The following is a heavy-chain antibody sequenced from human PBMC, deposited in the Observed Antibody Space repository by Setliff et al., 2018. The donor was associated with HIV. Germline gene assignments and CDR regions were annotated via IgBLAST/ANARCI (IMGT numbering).Heavy chain of an antibody. CDR3: TRHNTGWYPEYFQH. V-gene: IGHV3-49*04. D-gene: IGHD2-15*01. J-gene: IGHJ1*01. CDR2: IRSKAHGATT. CDR1: GFIFGDYA. Sequence: PGGSLRLSCTASGFIFGDYAMNWVRQAPGKGLEWVGFIRSKAHGATTEYAASVKGRFTISSDDSKSIAYLQMNSLKTEDTAVYFCTRHNTGWYPEYFQHWGQGTLVTVSS.